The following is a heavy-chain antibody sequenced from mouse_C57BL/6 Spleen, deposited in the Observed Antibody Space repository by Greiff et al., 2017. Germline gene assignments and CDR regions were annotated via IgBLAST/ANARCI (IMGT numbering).Heavy chain of an antibody. J-gene: IGHJ4*01. CDR1: GFSFNTYA. D-gene: IGHD2-3*01. CDR3: VRQWLLYYAMDY. Sequence: EVKLVESGGGLVQPKGSLKLSCAASGFSFNTYAMNWVRQAPGKGLEWVARIRSKSNNYATYYADSVKDRFTISRDDSESMLYLQMNNLKTEDTAMYYCVRQWLLYYAMDYWGQGTSVTVSS. V-gene: IGHV10-1*01. CDR2: IRSKSNNYAT.